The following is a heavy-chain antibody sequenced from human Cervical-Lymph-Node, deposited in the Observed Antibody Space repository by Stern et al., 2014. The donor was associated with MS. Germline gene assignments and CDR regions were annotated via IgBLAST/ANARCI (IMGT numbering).Heavy chain of an antibody. CDR1: GGSISSSSYY. Sequence: QLQLQESGPGLVKPSETLSLTCTVSGGSISSSSYYWGWIRQPPGKGLEWIGSIYYSGSTYYNPSLKSRVTISVDTPKNKFSLKLSSLTAADTAVYYCARLLEDYWYFDLWGRGTLVTVSS. V-gene: IGHV4-39*01. CDR2: IYYSGST. J-gene: IGHJ2*01. CDR3: ARLLEDYWYFDL.